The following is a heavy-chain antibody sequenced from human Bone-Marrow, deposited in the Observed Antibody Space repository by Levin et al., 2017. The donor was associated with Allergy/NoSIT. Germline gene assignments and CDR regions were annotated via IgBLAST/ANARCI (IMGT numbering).Heavy chain of an antibody. CDR2: ISYDGSND. V-gene: IGHV3-30*18. CDR1: GFTFSSHG. CDR3: AKDRPQATDYYDSSGSLDY. Sequence: GGSLRLSCAVSGFTFSSHGMHWVRQAPGKGLEWVAVISYDGSNDYYADSVKGRFTISRDNSKNTVYLQMNSLRAEDTALYYCAKDRPQATDYYDSSGSLDYWGRGTLVTVSS. D-gene: IGHD3-22*01. J-gene: IGHJ4*02.